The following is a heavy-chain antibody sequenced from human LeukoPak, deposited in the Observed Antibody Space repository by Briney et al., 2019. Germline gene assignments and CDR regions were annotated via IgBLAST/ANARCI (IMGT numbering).Heavy chain of an antibody. Sequence: SETLSLTCAVYGGSFSGYYWSWIRQPPGKGLEWIGEINHSGSTNYNPSLKSRVTISVDTSKNQFSLKLSSVTAADTAVYYCARVRGIVVVPAAKSEYYYYYMDVWGKGTTVAISS. CDR1: GGSFSGYY. CDR3: ARVRGIVVVPAAKSEYYYYYMDV. J-gene: IGHJ6*03. D-gene: IGHD2-2*01. V-gene: IGHV4-34*01. CDR2: INHSGST.